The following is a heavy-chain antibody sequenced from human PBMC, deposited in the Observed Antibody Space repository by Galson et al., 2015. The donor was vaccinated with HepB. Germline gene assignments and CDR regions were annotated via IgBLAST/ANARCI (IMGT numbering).Heavy chain of an antibody. D-gene: IGHD5-18*01. Sequence: SVKVSCKASGYTFTSYGISWVRQAPGQGLEWMGWISAYNGNTNYAQKLQGRVTMTTDTSTSTAYMELRSLRSDDTAVYYCAREIGYSYAHYYYYYMDVWGKGTTVTVSS. CDR3: AREIGYSYAHYYYYYMDV. CDR1: GYTFTSYG. V-gene: IGHV1-18*04. J-gene: IGHJ6*03. CDR2: ISAYNGNT.